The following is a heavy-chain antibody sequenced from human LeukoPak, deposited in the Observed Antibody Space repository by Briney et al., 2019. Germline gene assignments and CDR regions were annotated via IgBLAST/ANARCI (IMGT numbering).Heavy chain of an antibody. Sequence: ASVKVSCKASGYTFTSYYMHWVRQAPGQGLEWMGIINPSGGSTSYAQKFQGRVTVTRDTSTSTVYMELSSLRSEDTAVYYCARDQERSGWYGWFDPWGQGTLVTVSS. J-gene: IGHJ5*02. D-gene: IGHD6-19*01. CDR3: ARDQERSGWYGWFDP. CDR2: INPSGGST. V-gene: IGHV1-46*01. CDR1: GYTFTSYY.